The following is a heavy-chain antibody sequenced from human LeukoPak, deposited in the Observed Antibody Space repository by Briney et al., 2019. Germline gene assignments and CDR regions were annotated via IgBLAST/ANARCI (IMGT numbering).Heavy chain of an antibody. J-gene: IGHJ4*02. D-gene: IGHD4-17*01. CDR3: ARDVSVTSFDY. Sequence: VATVNVSCKASGYTFTSYYMHWVRQAPGQGLEWMGIINPSGGSTSYAQKFQGRVTMTRDTSTSTVYMELSSLRSEDTAVYYCARDVSVTSFDYWGQGTLVTVSS. CDR2: INPSGGST. V-gene: IGHV1-46*03. CDR1: GYTFTSYY.